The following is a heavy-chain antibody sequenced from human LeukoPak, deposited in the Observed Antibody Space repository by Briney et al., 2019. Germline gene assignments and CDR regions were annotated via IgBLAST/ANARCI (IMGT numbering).Heavy chain of an antibody. CDR1: GFTVSSNY. D-gene: IGHD6-13*01. J-gene: IGHJ4*02. V-gene: IGHV3-23*01. Sequence: GGSLRLSCAASGFTVSSNYMSWVRQAPGKGLAWVSVISGSGGSTNYADSVKGRFTISRDNSKSTLYLQMNILRAEDTAVYYCGVYSSSWHDYWGQGTLVTVSS. CDR2: ISGSGGST. CDR3: GVYSSSWHDY.